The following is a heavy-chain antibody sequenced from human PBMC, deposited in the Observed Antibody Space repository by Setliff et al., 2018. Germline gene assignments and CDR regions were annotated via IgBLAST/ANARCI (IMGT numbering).Heavy chain of an antibody. CDR3: ARDRWYSTSQSGLNAFDI. Sequence: GGSLRLSCAASGFAFNTYWMTWVRQAPGKGLEWVSAIGGSGGSTYYADSVKGRFTISRDNSKNTLYLQMNSLRAEDTAVYYCARDRWYSTSQSGLNAFDIWGQGTMVTVSS. CDR2: IGGSGGST. V-gene: IGHV3-23*01. J-gene: IGHJ3*02. D-gene: IGHD6-13*01. CDR1: GFAFNTYW.